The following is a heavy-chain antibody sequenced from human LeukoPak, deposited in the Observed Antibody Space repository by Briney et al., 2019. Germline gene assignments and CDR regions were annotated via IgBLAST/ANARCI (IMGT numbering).Heavy chain of an antibody. Sequence: PSETLSLTCTVSGGSISSGDYYWSWIRQPPGKGLEWIGYIYYSGSTNYNPSLKSRVTISVDRSKNQFSLKLSSVTAADTAVYYCARGEVPHRYSSSCYGYWGQGTLVTVSS. CDR2: IYYSGST. CDR1: GGSISSGDYY. V-gene: IGHV4-30-4*08. D-gene: IGHD6-13*01. CDR3: ARGEVPHRYSSSCYGY. J-gene: IGHJ4*02.